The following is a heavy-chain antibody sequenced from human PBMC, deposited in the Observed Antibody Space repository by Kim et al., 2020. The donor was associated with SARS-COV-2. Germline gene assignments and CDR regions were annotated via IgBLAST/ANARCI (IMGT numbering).Heavy chain of an antibody. CDR3: ASAGYGSGYPELFWSPIGVSGGFDH. CDR1: GGSVSSGSYY. D-gene: IGHD3-10*01. CDR2: IYYSGST. J-gene: IGHJ4*02. V-gene: IGHV4-61*01. Sequence: SETLSLTCTVSGGSVSSGSYYWSWIRQPPGKGLEWIGYIYYSGSTNYNPSLKSRVTISVDTSKNQFSLKLSSVTAADTAVYYCASAGYGSGYPELFWSPIGVSGGFDHWGQGTLVTVSS.